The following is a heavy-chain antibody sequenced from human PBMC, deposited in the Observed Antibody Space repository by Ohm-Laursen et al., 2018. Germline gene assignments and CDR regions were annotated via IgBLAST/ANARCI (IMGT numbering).Heavy chain of an antibody. D-gene: IGHD3-22*01. CDR1: GFTFSDHY. CDR3: SRVSHSRDNDY. V-gene: IGHV3-72*01. J-gene: IGHJ4*02. CDR2: IRKKVNSYTT. Sequence: SLRLSCTASGFTFSDHYMDWVRQVPEKGLEWVGRIRKKVNSYTTEYAASAKGRFTISRDDSKNSVFLQMNSLKAEDTAVYYRSRVSHSRDNDYWGQGTLVTVSS.